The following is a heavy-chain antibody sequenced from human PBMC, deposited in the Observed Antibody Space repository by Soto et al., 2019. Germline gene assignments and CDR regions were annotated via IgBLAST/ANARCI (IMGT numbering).Heavy chain of an antibody. D-gene: IGHD3-16*01. Sequence: EGQLVESGGGLVQPGGSLRLSCAASGFTFSNSWMHWVRQAPGKGLVWVSHINGDGSTTNYADSVKGRFTISRDNAKNTLYLQMNSLRAEDTAVYYCARDYDYIWGSIHYDAFDIWGQGTMVAVSS. CDR2: INGDGSTT. CDR1: GFTFSNSW. J-gene: IGHJ3*02. V-gene: IGHV3-74*01. CDR3: ARDYDYIWGSIHYDAFDI.